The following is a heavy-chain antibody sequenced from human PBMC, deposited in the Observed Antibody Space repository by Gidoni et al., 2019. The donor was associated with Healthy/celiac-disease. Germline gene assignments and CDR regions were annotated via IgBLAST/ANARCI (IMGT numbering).Heavy chain of an antibody. CDR1: GYTFTSYG. J-gene: IGHJ5*02. Sequence: QVQLVQSGAEVKKPGASVKVSCKASGYTFTSYGISWVRQAPGQGLEWMGWISAYNGNTNYAQKLQGRVTMTTDTSTSTTYMELRSLRSDDTAVYYCARDRYCSGGSCYWGWFDPWGQGTLVTVSS. CDR3: ARDRYCSGGSCYWGWFDP. D-gene: IGHD2-15*01. V-gene: IGHV1-18*01. CDR2: ISAYNGNT.